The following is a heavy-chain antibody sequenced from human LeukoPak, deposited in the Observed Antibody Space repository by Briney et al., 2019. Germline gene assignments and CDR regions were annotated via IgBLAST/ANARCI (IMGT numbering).Heavy chain of an antibody. CDR1: GYTLTSYG. CDR2: ISAYNGNT. Sequence: ASVKVSCKASGYTLTSYGISWVRQAPGQGLEWMGWISAYNGNTNYAQKLQGRVTMTTDTSTSTAYMELRSLRSDDTAVYYCARDGPYDSRGYYYFLSPHFDYWGQGTLVTVSS. V-gene: IGHV1-18*01. CDR3: ARDGPYDSRGYYYFLSPHFDY. D-gene: IGHD3-22*01. J-gene: IGHJ4*02.